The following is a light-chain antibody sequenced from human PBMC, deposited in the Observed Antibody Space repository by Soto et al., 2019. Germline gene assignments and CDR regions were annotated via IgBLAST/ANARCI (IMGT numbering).Light chain of an antibody. J-gene: IGKJ1*01. CDR2: AAF. V-gene: IGKV1-9*01. CDR1: QGISSY. Sequence: IQLTQSPSSLSASVGDRVIITCRASQGISSYLAWYQQKPGKAPKLLVYAAFTLQNGVPSRFSGSGSGTDFTLTISSLQPEDFATYYCQHYNSYSEAFGQGTKVELK. CDR3: QHYNSYSEA.